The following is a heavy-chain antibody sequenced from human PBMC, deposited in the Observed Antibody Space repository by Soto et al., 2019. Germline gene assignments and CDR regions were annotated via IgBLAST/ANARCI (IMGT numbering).Heavy chain of an antibody. D-gene: IGHD4-17*01. Sequence: EVQLVESGGGLVQPGRSLRLSCAASGFTFDDYAMHWVRQAPGKGLEWVSGISWNSGSIGYADSVKGRFTISRDNAKNSLYLQMNSLRAEDTALYYCATDNAVTRAFDYWGQGTLVTVSS. V-gene: IGHV3-9*01. J-gene: IGHJ4*02. CDR3: ATDNAVTRAFDY. CDR2: ISWNSGSI. CDR1: GFTFDDYA.